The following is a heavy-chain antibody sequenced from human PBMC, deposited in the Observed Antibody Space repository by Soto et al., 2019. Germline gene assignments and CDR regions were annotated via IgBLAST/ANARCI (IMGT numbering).Heavy chain of an antibody. J-gene: IGHJ6*02. Sequence: PSQTLSLTCAISGDSVSSNSAAWNWIRQSPSRGLEWLGRTYYRSKWYNDYAVSVKSRITINPDTSKNQFSLQLNSVTPEDTAVYYCAREWVGSSGPGDYYYYGMDVWGQGTTVTV. CDR1: GDSVSSNSAA. V-gene: IGHV6-1*01. CDR2: TYYRSKWYN. D-gene: IGHD6-6*01. CDR3: AREWVGSSGPGDYYYYGMDV.